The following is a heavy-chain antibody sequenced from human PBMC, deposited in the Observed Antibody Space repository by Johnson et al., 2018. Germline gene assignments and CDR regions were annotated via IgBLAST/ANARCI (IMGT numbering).Heavy chain of an antibody. D-gene: IGHD6-19*01. Sequence: VQLLESGGGVVQPGRSLRLSCAASGFTFSSYGMHWVRQAPGKGLEWVAVISYDGSNKYYADSVKGRFTISRDNSKNTLYLQKNSLRAEDTAVYYCAKEYEQYLQHGGQGTLVTVSS. CDR3: AKEYEQYLQH. V-gene: IGHV3-30*18. CDR2: ISYDGSNK. J-gene: IGHJ1*01. CDR1: GFTFSSYG.